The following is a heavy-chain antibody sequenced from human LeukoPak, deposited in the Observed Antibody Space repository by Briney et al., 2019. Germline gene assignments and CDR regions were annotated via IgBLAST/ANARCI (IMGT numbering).Heavy chain of an antibody. CDR3: ARDEWFGELLSLFDY. Sequence: ASVKVSCKASGYTCTSYDINWVRQATGQGLEWMGWMNPNSGNTGYAQKFQGRVTITRNTSISTAYMELSSLRSEDTAVYYCARDEWFGELLSLFDYWGQGTLVTVSS. J-gene: IGHJ4*02. CDR1: GYTCTSYD. D-gene: IGHD3-10*01. CDR2: MNPNSGNT. V-gene: IGHV1-8*03.